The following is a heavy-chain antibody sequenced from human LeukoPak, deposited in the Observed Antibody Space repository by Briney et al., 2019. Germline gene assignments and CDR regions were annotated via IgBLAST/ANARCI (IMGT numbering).Heavy chain of an antibody. J-gene: IGHJ4*02. CDR3: ARRSGSSWSSFDY. CDR1: GFTFSYYS. V-gene: IGHV3-23*01. Sequence: GGSLRLSCSASGFTFSYYSMNWVRQAPGKGLEWVSGISGFGGSTYYAPSVKGRLTISRDNFGNMLYLHLDSLRVEDTAIYYCARRSGSSWSSFDYWGQGALVTVSS. D-gene: IGHD6-13*01. CDR2: ISGFGGST.